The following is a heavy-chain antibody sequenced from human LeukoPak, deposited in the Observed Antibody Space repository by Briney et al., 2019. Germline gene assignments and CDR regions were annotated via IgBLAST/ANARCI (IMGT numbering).Heavy chain of an antibody. CDR2: ISNSGTAI. D-gene: IGHD5-18*01. V-gene: IGHV3-48*03. CDR1: GFTFSSYE. Sequence: GGSLRLSCAASGFTFSSYEMNWVRQAPGKGLEWVSYISNSGTAIYYADSVKGRFTISRDNAKSSLYLQMNSLRAEDTAVYYCARAGYSMDTEYFQHWGQGALVTVSS. CDR3: ARAGYSMDTEYFQH. J-gene: IGHJ1*01.